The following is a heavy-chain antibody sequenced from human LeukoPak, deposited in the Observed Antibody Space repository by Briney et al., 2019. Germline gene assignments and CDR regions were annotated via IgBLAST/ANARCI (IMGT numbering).Heavy chain of an antibody. V-gene: IGHV4-61*08. CDR1: GGSISSGGYY. D-gene: IGHD6-13*01. CDR3: ARVAGRSSSWYRDGAPYFDY. CDR2: IYYSGST. J-gene: IGHJ4*02. Sequence: PSETLSLTCTVSGGSISSGGYYWSWIRQHPGKGLEWIGYIYYSGSTNYNPSLKSRVTISVDTSKNQFSLKLSSVTAADTAVYYCARVAGRSSSWYRDGAPYFDYWGQATLVTVSS.